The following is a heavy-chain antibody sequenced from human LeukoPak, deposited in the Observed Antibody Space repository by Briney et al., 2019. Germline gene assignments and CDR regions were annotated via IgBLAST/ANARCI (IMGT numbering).Heavy chain of an antibody. CDR1: GFTFSTYA. D-gene: IGHD6-6*01. Sequence: GGSLRLSCAASGFTFSTYAMSWVRQAPGKGLEWVSGIDSSGVSTYYEGSVKGRFTISRDNSKNTLYLQMNSLRAEDTAVYYCAKAALLYSSSGPGDWGQGTLVTVSS. V-gene: IGHV3-23*01. CDR2: IDSSGVST. CDR3: AKAALLYSSSGPGD. J-gene: IGHJ4*02.